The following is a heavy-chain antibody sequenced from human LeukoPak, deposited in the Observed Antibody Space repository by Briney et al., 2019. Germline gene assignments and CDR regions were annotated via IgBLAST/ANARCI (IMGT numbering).Heavy chain of an antibody. CDR2: IYYSGST. V-gene: IGHV4-59*01. J-gene: IGHJ4*02. CDR3: ARAVSGSYYFDY. CDR1: GGSISSYY. D-gene: IGHD1-26*01. Sequence: SETLSLTCTVPGGSISSYYWSWIRQPPGKGLEWIGYIYYSGSTNYNPSLKSRVTISVDTSKNQFSLKLSSVTAADTAVYYCARAVSGSYYFDYWGQGTLVTVSS.